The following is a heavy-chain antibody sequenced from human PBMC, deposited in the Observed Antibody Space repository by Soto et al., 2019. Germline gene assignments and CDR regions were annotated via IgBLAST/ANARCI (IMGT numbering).Heavy chain of an antibody. V-gene: IGHV3-33*01. J-gene: IGHJ4*02. CDR1: GFTFSSYG. D-gene: IGHD2-21*02. CDR2: IWMDGKEQ. Sequence: QVQLVESGGGVVQPGRSLRLSCAASGFTFSSYGMHWVRQAPGKGLEWVAVIWMDGKEQYYVDSVEGRFTVSRDNSNNTLYLQMTSLRAEDTAVYHCARDRGGDAPIDHWGQGTLVTVSS. CDR3: ARDRGGDAPIDH.